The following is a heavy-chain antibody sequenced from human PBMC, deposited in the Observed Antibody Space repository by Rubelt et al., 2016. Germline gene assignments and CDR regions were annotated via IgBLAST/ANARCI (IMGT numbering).Heavy chain of an antibody. V-gene: IGHV4-34*01. J-gene: IGHJ6*02. D-gene: IGHD2/OR15-2a*01. Sequence: QVQLQQWGAGLLKPSETLSLTCAVYGGSFSGYYWSWIRQPPGKGLEWIGEINHSGSTNYNPSLKSLVTISVDTSKDQFYLKLSSVTAADTAVYYCARGRGPSPYFSATYYYYGMDVWGQGTTVTVSS. CDR1: GGSFSGYY. CDR3: ARGRGPSPYFSATYYYYGMDV. CDR2: INHSGST.